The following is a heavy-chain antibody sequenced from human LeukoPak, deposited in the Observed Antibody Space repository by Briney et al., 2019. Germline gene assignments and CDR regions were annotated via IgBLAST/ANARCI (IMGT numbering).Heavy chain of an antibody. CDR3: ARQFRRMAVDY. CDR1: GGSISSSSYY. CDR2: IYYSGST. J-gene: IGHJ4*02. D-gene: IGHD2-8*01. V-gene: IGHV4-39*01. Sequence: SETLPLTCTVSGGSISSSSYYWGWIRQPPGKGLEWIGSIYYSGSTYYNPSLKSRVTISVDTSKNQFSLKLSSVTAADTAVYYCARQFRRMAVDYWGQGTLVTVSS.